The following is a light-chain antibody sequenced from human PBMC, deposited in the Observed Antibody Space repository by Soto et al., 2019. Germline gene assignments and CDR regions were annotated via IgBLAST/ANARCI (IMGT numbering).Light chain of an antibody. Sequence: QSALTQPASVSGSPGESITISCTGTSSDVGGYNYVSWYQQHPGKAPKLMIYDVSDRPSGVSNRFSGSKSGNTASLTISGIQAEDEADYYCSSYTSGFYVFGTGTKLTVL. J-gene: IGLJ1*01. V-gene: IGLV2-14*01. CDR3: SSYTSGFYV. CDR2: DVS. CDR1: SSDVGGYNY.